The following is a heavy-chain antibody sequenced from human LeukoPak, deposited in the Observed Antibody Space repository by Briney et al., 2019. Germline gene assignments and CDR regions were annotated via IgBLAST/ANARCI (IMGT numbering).Heavy chain of an antibody. J-gene: IGHJ4*01. CDR3: AGDQWTASGSGSDY. Sequence: ASVKVSCKASGYTLTGYYMHWVRQAPGHGLEWMGWVNPNSGGTNYAQMFEGRVTMTRDTSISTAYMELSRLRSDETAVYFCAGDQWTASGSGSDYWGQGTLVTVSS. CDR1: GYTLTGYY. V-gene: IGHV1-2*02. D-gene: IGHD6-25*01. CDR2: VNPNSGGT.